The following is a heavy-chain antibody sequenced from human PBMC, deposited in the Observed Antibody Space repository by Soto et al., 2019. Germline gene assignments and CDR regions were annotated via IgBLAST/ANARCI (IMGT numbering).Heavy chain of an antibody. CDR1: GGTFSSYA. J-gene: IGHJ6*02. D-gene: IGHD6-19*01. CDR3: ARVIAVAGNYYYYGMDV. V-gene: IGHV1-69*01. CDR2: IIPIFGTA. Sequence: QVQLVQSGAEVKKPGSSVKVSCKASGGTFSSYAIRWVRQAPGQGLEWMGGIIPIFGTANYAQKFQGRVTITADESTSTAYMELSSLRSEDTAVYYCARVIAVAGNYYYYGMDVWGQGTTVTVSS.